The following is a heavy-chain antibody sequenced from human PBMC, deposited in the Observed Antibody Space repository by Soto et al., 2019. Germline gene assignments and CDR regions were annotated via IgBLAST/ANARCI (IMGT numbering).Heavy chain of an antibody. CDR2: IRSSGSTI. CDR3: AKHSGAASTPAA. J-gene: IGHJ5*01. V-gene: IGHV3-11*01. D-gene: IGHD1-26*01. CDR1: GFTFSDYY. Sequence: GGSLRLSCAASGFTFSDYYMTWIRQAPGKGLEWVSSIRSSGSTIYCADSVKGRFTISRDNAKNSLYLQMNSLKTEDTAVFYCAKHSGAASTPAALGQGTLVTVSS.